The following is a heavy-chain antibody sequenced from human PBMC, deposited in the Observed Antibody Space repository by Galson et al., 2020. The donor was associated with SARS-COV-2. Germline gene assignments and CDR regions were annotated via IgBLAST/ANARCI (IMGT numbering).Heavy chain of an antibody. CDR1: GFTVSSNY. Sequence: GESLKISCAASGFTVSSNYMSWVRQAPGKGLEWVSVIYSGGSTYYADSVKGRFTISRDNSKNTLYLQMNSLRAEDTAVYYCAREVAAVIDYWGQGTLVTVSS. CDR2: IYSGGST. CDR3: AREVAAVIDY. V-gene: IGHV3-53*01. J-gene: IGHJ4*02. D-gene: IGHD1-26*01.